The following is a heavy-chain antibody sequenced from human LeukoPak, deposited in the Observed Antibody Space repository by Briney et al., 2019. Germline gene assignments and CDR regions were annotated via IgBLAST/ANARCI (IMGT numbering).Heavy chain of an antibody. D-gene: IGHD1-7*01. V-gene: IGHV3-33*01. J-gene: IGHJ6*04. CDR2: IWYDGSNK. CDR3: ARGPKELVYYYYYYGMDV. Sequence: PGRSLRLSCAASGFTFSSYGMHWVRQAPGKGLEWVAVIWYDGSNKYYADSVKGRFTISRDNSKNTLYLQMNSLRAEDTAVYYCARGPKELVYYYYYYGMDVWGKGTTVTVSS. CDR1: GFTFSSYG.